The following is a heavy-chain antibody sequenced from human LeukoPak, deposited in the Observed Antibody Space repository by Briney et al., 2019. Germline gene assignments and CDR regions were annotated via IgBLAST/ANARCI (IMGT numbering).Heavy chain of an antibody. CDR1: GFTFSNYW. V-gene: IGHV3-74*01. CDR2: INTDGSRI. D-gene: IGHD1-26*01. Sequence: GGSLRLSCAASGFTFSNYWMHWVRQAPGKGLVWVSRINTDGSRITYADSVKGRFTISRDNAMNTVYLQMSSLRAEDTAVYYCARDSAATTTDYWGQGTLVTVSS. CDR3: ARDSAATTTDY. J-gene: IGHJ4*02.